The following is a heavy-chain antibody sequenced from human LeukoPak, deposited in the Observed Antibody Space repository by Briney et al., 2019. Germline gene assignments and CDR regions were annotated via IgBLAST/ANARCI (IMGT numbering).Heavy chain of an antibody. D-gene: IGHD5-18*01. CDR2: INPNSGGT. CDR3: ARVDTAMVYGYYYYYGMDV. J-gene: IGHJ6*02. Sequence: ASVKVSCKASGYTFTGYYMHWVRQAPGQGLEWMGRINPNSGGTSYAQKFQGRVTMTRDTSISTAYMELSRLRSDDTAVYYCARVDTAMVYGYYYYYGMDVWGQGTTVTVSS. CDR1: GYTFTGYY. V-gene: IGHV1-2*06.